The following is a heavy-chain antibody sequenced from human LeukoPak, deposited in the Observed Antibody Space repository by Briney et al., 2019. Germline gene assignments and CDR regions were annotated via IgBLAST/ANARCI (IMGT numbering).Heavy chain of an antibody. D-gene: IGHD3-10*01. J-gene: IGHJ6*04. CDR2: ISYDVSRK. CDR3: VKDRRGEAYGMDV. V-gene: IGHV3-30*18. Sequence: PGRSLRLSCAASGFTLSSTGVHWVRPAPGKGLEWVAVISYDVSRKHYGDSVQGRFSISRDNSQNKVYLQMNSLRAEDTAVYYCVKDRRGEAYGMDVWGEGTTVTVSS. CDR1: GFTLSSTG.